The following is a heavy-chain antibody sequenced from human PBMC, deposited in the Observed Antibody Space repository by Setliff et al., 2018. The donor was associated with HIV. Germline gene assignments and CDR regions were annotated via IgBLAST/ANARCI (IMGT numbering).Heavy chain of an antibody. J-gene: IGHJ6*03. CDR3: VRGVQSPPHYSYYYMDV. Sequence: EASVKVSCKASRRTFNSHTINWVRQAPGQGLDWMGRIIPILGVANYAQRFQGKVTITADKSTSTAYMEPTSLRFDDTAMYYCVRGVQSPPHYSYYYMDVWGEGTMVTVSS. CDR2: IIPILGVA. CDR1: RRTFNSHT. V-gene: IGHV1-69*02. D-gene: IGHD3-3*01.